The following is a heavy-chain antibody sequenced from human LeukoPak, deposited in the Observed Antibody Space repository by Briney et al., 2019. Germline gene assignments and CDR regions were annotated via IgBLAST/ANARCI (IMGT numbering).Heavy chain of an antibody. CDR1: GGSISSYY. D-gene: IGHD3-22*01. J-gene: IGHJ4*02. Sequence: SETLSLTCTVSGGSISSYYWSWIRQPAGKGLEWIGRIYNSGSTTYNPSLKSRVTMSVDTSKNQFSLKLSSVTAADTAVYYCARLPDYCDSSGYADFDYWGQGTLVTVSS. CDR2: IYNSGST. CDR3: ARLPDYCDSSGYADFDY. V-gene: IGHV4-4*07.